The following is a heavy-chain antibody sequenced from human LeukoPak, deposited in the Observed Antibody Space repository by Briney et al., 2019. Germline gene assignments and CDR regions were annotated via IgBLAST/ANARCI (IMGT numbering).Heavy chain of an antibody. D-gene: IGHD6-13*01. CDR2: INHSGST. Sequence: SETLSLTCAVYGGSFSGYYWNWIRQPPGKGLEWIGEINHSGSTNYNPSLKSRVTISVDTSKNQFSLKLSSVTAADTAVYYCASIAVDYWGQGTLVTVSS. V-gene: IGHV4-34*01. CDR1: GGSFSGYY. CDR3: ASIAVDY. J-gene: IGHJ4*02.